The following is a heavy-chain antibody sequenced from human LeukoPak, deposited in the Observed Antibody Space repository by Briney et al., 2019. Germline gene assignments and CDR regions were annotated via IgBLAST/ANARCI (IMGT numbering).Heavy chain of an antibody. D-gene: IGHD4-17*01. CDR1: GGSFSGYY. Sequence: PSETLSLTCAVYGGSFSGYYWSWIRQPPGKGLEWIGEINHSGSSNYNPSLKSRVTISVDTSKNQFSLKLSSVTAADTAVYYCARGEDGDYNFQHWGQGTLVTVSS. V-gene: IGHV4-34*01. J-gene: IGHJ1*01. CDR2: INHSGSS. CDR3: ARGEDGDYNFQH.